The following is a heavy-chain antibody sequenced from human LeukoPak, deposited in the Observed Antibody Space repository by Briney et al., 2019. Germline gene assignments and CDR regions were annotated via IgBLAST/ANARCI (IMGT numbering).Heavy chain of an antibody. J-gene: IGHJ4*02. CDR2: IGSSGSTI. CDR3: ASPYSGYDLVFDY. V-gene: IGHV3-11*04. Sequence: GGSLRLSCAASGFTFSDYYMSWIRQAPGKGREWVSYIGSSGSTIYYAGSVKGRFTISRDNAKKSLYLQMNSLRAEDTAVYYCASPYSGYDLVFDYWGQGTLVTVSS. CDR1: GFTFSDYY. D-gene: IGHD5-12*01.